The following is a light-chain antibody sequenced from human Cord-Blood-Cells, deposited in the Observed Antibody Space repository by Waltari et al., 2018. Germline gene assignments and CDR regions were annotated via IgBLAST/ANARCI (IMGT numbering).Light chain of an antibody. Sequence: DVVMTQSPLSLPVTLGQPASISCRSSQSLVHSDGNTYLNWFQQRQGQSPRRLIYKVSNRDYGVPDRFSGSGSGTDFTLKISRVEAEDVGVYYCMQGTHLYTFGQGTKLEIK. CDR3: MQGTHLYT. V-gene: IGKV2-30*02. CDR2: KVS. J-gene: IGKJ2*01. CDR1: QSLVHSDGNTY.